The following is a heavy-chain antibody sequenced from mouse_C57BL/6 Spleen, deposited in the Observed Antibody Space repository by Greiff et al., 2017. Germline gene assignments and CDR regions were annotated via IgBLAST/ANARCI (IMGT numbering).Heavy chain of an antibody. CDR3: AREPYYAMDY. CDR2: IHPNSGST. CDR1: GYTFTSYW. V-gene: IGHV1-64*01. J-gene: IGHJ4*01. Sequence: QVQLQQPGAELVKPGASVKLSCKASGYTFTSYWMHWVKQRPGQGLEWIGMIHPNSGSTNYNEKFKSKATLTVDKSSSTAYMQLSSLSSEDSAVYYCAREPYYAMDYWGQGTSVTVSS.